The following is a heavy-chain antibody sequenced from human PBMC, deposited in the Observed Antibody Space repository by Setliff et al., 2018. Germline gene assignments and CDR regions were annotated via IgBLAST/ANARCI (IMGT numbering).Heavy chain of an antibody. J-gene: IGHJ4*02. CDR1: DFSVSSVYY. D-gene: IGHD1-1*01. CDR2: VYYSGMA. Sequence: PSETLSLTCTVSDFSVSSVYYWGWIRQSPGKGLEWIASVYYSGMAYYNPSLKGRATLSIDKSNNQFSLKLTSMTAADTAVYYCAKGGGRYHSDSWGQGILVTVSS. V-gene: IGHV4-38-2*02. CDR3: AKGGGRYHSDS.